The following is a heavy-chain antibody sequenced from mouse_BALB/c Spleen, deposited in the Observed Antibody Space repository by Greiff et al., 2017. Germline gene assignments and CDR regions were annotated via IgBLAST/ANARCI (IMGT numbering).Heavy chain of an antibody. J-gene: IGHJ4*01. V-gene: IGHV4-1*02. CDR3: AREGIYDGYYVYAMDY. Sequence: EVKLVESGGGLVQPGGSLKLSCAASGFDFSRYWMSWVRQAPGKGLEWIGEINPDSSTINYTPSLKDKFIISRDNAKNTLYLQMSKVRSEDTALYYCAREGIYDGYYVYAMDYWGQGTSVTVSS. D-gene: IGHD2-3*01. CDR2: INPDSSTI. CDR1: GFDFSRYW.